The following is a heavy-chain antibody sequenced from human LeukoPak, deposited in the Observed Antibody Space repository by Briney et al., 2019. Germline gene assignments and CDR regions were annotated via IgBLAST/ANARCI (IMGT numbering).Heavy chain of an antibody. CDR1: GGSINTYY. V-gene: IGHV4-59*08. CDR3: ARHPSGRMWLQQGGWFDP. CDR2: MYHNGST. J-gene: IGHJ5*02. Sequence: TSETLSLTCTVSGGSINTYYWSWIRQPPGKGLEWIGSMYHNGSTYYNPSLKSRVTISVDTSKNQFSLKLTSVTAADTAVYYCARHPSGRMWLQQGGWFDPWGQGTLVTVSS. D-gene: IGHD5-24*01.